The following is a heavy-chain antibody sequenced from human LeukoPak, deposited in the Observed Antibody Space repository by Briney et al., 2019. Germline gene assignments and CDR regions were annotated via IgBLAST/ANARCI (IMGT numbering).Heavy chain of an antibody. J-gene: IGHJ4*02. CDR1: GYTLTELS. CDR2: FDPEDGET. CDR3: ATDYGGGYYDSSGYY. V-gene: IGHV1-24*01. D-gene: IGHD3-22*01. Sequence: GASVKVSCKASGYTLTELSMHWVRQAPGKGLEWMGGFDPEDGETIYAQKFQGRVTMTEGTSTDTAYMELSSLRSEDTAVYYCATDYGGGYYDSSGYYWGQGTLVTVSS.